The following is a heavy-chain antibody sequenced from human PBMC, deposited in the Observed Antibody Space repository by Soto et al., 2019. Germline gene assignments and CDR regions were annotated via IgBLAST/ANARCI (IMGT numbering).Heavy chain of an antibody. CDR3: AKDTGGYCSSTSCYGGWFDP. Sequence: PWGSLRLSCAASGFTFSSYGMHWVRQAPGKGLEWVAVISYDGSNKYYADSVKGRFTISRDNSKNTLYLQMNSLRAEDTAVYYCAKDTGGYCSSTSCYGGWFDPWGQGTLVTVSS. CDR1: GFTFSSYG. V-gene: IGHV3-30*18. J-gene: IGHJ5*02. D-gene: IGHD2-2*01. CDR2: ISYDGSNK.